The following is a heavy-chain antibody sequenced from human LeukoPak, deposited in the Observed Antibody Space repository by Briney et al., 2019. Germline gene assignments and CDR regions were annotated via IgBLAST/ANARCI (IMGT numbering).Heavy chain of an antibody. CDR1: GGSFSGYY. V-gene: IGHV4-34*01. J-gene: IGHJ4*02. Sequence: SETLSLTCAVYGGSFSGYYWSWIRQPPGKGLEWIGEINHSGSTNYNPSLKSRVTISVDTSKNQFSLKLSSVTAADTAVYCCARVSGWPRGELGYWGQGTLVTVSS. D-gene: IGHD6-19*01. CDR2: INHSGST. CDR3: ARVSGWPRGELGY.